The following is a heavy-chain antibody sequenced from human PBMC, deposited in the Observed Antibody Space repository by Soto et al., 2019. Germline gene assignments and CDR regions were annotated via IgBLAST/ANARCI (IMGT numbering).Heavy chain of an antibody. CDR1: GFTFSSYG. V-gene: IGHV3-30*18. CDR2: ISYDGSNK. Sequence: ESGGGVVQPGRSLRLSCAASGFTFSSYGMHWVRQAPGKGLEWVAVISYDGSNKYYADSVKGRFTISRDNSKNTLYLQMNSLRAEDTAVYYCAKDRSIAARPVGDYWGQGTLVTVSS. CDR3: AKDRSIAARPVGDY. D-gene: IGHD6-6*01. J-gene: IGHJ4*02.